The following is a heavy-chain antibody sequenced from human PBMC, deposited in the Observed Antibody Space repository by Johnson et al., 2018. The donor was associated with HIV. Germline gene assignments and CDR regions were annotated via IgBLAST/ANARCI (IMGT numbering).Heavy chain of an antibody. CDR3: TTAELGWTGLGAFDI. J-gene: IGHJ3*02. CDR1: GFTFSNAW. CDR2: IKSKTDGGTT. V-gene: IGHV3-15*01. Sequence: EQLVESGGGVVQPGRSLRLSCAASGFTFSNAWMSWVSQAPGKGLEWVGRIKSKTDGGTTDYAAPVKGRFTISRDDSKNTLYLQMNSLKTEDTAVYYCTTAELGWTGLGAFDIWGQGTMVTVSS. D-gene: IGHD3/OR15-3a*01.